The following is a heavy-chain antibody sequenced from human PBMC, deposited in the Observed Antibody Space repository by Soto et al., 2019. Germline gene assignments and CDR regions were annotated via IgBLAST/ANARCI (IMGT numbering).Heavy chain of an antibody. J-gene: IGHJ4*02. CDR3: ARDLVVVPAANYIPFDY. Sequence: GASVKVSCKASGYTFTGYYMHWVRQAPGQGLEWMGWINPNSGGTNYAQKFQGRVTMTRDTSISTAYMELSWLRSDDTAVYYCARDLVVVPAANYIPFDYWGQGTLVTVSS. V-gene: IGHV1-2*02. CDR2: INPNSGGT. CDR1: GYTFTGYY. D-gene: IGHD2-2*01.